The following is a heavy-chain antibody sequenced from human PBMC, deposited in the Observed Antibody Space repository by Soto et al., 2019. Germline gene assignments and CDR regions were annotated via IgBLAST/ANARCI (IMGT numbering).Heavy chain of an antibody. CDR2: MYYSGST. D-gene: IGHD5-18*01. V-gene: IGHV4-39*01. CDR1: GGSTMISSYY. CDR3: ARGGVDTAMVTFFPCGMEV. J-gene: IGHJ6*04. Sequence: SETLSLTCDVSGGSTMISSYYCAWIRQPPGKGLEWIGSMYYSGSTYYNPSLKSRVTMSVDTSKNQFSLKLSSVTAADTAVYYCARGGVDTAMVTFFPCGMEVWGKGSTVTVSS.